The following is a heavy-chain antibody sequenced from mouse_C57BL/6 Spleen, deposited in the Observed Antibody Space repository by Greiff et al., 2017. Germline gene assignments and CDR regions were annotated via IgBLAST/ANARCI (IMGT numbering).Heavy chain of an antibody. J-gene: IGHJ2*01. V-gene: IGHV1-69*01. Sequence: QVQLQQPGAELVMPGASVKLSCKASGYTFTSYWMHWVKQRPGQGLEWIGKIDPSDSYTNYNQKFKGKSTLTVDKSSSTAYMQLSSLPSEDSAVYYCASYRYWGQGTTLTVSS. CDR1: GYTFTSYW. CDR2: IDPSDSYT. CDR3: ASYRY.